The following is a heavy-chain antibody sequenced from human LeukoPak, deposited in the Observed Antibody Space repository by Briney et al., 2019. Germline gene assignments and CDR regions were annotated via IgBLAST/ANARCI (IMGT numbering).Heavy chain of an antibody. CDR1: GYTFTSYY. CDR3: ARDIIPDSSVFHAFDI. Sequence: GASVKVSCKASGYTFTSYYMHWVRQAPGQGLEWMGIINPSRGSTSYAQKFQGRVTMTRDTSTSTVYMELSSLRSEDTAVYYCARDIIPDSSVFHAFDIWGQGTMVTVSS. J-gene: IGHJ3*02. CDR2: INPSRGST. D-gene: IGHD3-22*01. V-gene: IGHV1-46*01.